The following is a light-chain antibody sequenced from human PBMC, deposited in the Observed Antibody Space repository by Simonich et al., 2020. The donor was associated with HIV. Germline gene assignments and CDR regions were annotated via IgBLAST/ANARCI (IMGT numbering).Light chain of an antibody. CDR2: GAS. J-gene: IGKJ2*01. V-gene: IGKV3-20*01. Sequence: EIVLTQSPGTLSLSPGERATLSCRASQSVSSSYLAWYLQKPGQAPRLLISGASSRATGIPDRCSGSGSGTDFTLTISRLEPEDFAVYYCQQYGSSPAGKGYTFGQGTKLEIK. CDR3: QQYGSSPAGKGYT. CDR1: QSVSSSY.